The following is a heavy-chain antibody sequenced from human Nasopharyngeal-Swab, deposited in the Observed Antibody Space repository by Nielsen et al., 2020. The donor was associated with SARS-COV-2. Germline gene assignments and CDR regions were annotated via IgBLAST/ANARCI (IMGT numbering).Heavy chain of an antibody. CDR3: ASPSYYGSGSYYPKGAFDI. J-gene: IGHJ3*02. CDR2: INPNGGST. Sequence: ASVKVSCKASGYTFTRYFIHWVRQAPGQGLEWMAIINPNGGSTSYAQKFQGRVTMTGDMSTSTVYMELNSLRSEDTAVYYCASPSYYGSGSYYPKGAFDIWGQGTMVTVSS. V-gene: IGHV1-46*01. D-gene: IGHD3-10*01. CDR1: GYTFTRYF.